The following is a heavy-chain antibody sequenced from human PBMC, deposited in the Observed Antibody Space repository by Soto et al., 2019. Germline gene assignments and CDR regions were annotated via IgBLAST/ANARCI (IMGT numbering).Heavy chain of an antibody. CDR2: IRSKAYGGTT. Sequence: PGGSLRLSCTASGFTFGDYAMSWFRQAPGKGLEWVGFIRSKAYGGTTEYAASVKGRFTISRDDSKSIAYLQMNSLKTEDTAVYYCTRDMNYYGSGRSDRGDYWGQGTLVTVSS. D-gene: IGHD3-10*01. CDR3: TRDMNYYGSGRSDRGDY. V-gene: IGHV3-49*03. J-gene: IGHJ4*02. CDR1: GFTFGDYA.